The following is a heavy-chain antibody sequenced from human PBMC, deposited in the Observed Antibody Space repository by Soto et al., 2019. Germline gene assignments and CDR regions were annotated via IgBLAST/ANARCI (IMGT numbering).Heavy chain of an antibody. V-gene: IGHV3-23*01. CDR1: GFTFSTYA. Sequence: PGGSLRLSCAASGFTFSTYAMSWVRQAPGKGLEWVSGMSGSGGSTYYADSVKGRFTISRDNSKNTLYLQMNSLRAEDTAVYYCAIYNVPGYYYGMDVWGQGTTVTVSS. J-gene: IGHJ6*02. D-gene: IGHD1-1*01. CDR2: MSGSGGST. CDR3: AIYNVPGYYYGMDV.